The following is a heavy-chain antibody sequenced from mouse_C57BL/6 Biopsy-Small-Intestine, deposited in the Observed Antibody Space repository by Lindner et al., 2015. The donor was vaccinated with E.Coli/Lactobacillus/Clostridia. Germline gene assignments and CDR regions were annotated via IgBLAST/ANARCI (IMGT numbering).Heavy chain of an antibody. V-gene: IGHV14-4*01. CDR2: IDPENGDT. Sequence: VQLQESGAELVRPGASVKLSCTASGFNIKDDYISWVKQRPEQGLEWIGWIDPENGDTEYTSKFQGKATITADTSSNTAYLQLSSLTSEDTAVYYCTPYGYDIWFAYWAQGTLVTVSA. CDR3: TPYGYDIWFAY. CDR1: GFNIKDDY. J-gene: IGHJ3*01. D-gene: IGHD2-2*01.